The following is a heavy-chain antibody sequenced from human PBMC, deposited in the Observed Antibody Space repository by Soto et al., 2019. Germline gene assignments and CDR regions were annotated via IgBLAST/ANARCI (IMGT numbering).Heavy chain of an antibody. D-gene: IGHD1-7*01. CDR3: ARQTKLAGHAFDI. CDR1: GDSVSSNGAP. J-gene: IGHJ3*02. CDR2: TYYRSSWYS. Sequence: SQTLSLTCGISGDSVSSNGAPWSWIRQSPSRGLEWLGRTYYRSSWYSDYAVSVKSRITINADTSKNQFSLQLNSVTPEDTAVYYYARQTKLAGHAFDISRPGTMVTV. V-gene: IGHV6-1*01.